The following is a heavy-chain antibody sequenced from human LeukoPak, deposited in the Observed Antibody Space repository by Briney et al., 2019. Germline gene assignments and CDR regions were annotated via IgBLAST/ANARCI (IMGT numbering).Heavy chain of an antibody. V-gene: IGHV1-2*02. Sequence: ASVKVSCKASGYSFTGYYIHWVRQAPGQGLEWMGWINPNSDGTNYAQKFQGRVTMTRDTSISTAYMELSRLRSDDTAVYYCARDLLLLWFGELPAPLGYWGQGTLVTVSS. CDR2: INPNSDGT. CDR1: GYSFTGYY. D-gene: IGHD3-10*01. CDR3: ARDLLLLWFGELPAPLGY. J-gene: IGHJ4*02.